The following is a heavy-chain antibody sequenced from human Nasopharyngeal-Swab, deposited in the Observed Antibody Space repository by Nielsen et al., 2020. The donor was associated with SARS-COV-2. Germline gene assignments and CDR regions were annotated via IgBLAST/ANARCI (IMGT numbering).Heavy chain of an antibody. J-gene: IGHJ6*02. CDR3: AKVLAAAVAYYYGMDV. CDR2: ISDGGGST. Sequence: GESLKTPCAAPGFTFRSYWMHWVRQAPGKGLEWVSGISDGGGSTSYADSAKGRFTISRDNSKKTLYLQMNSLTAEDTAVYYCAKVLAAAVAYYYGMDVWGQGTTVTVSS. V-gene: IGHV3-23*01. D-gene: IGHD6-13*01. CDR1: GFTFRSYW.